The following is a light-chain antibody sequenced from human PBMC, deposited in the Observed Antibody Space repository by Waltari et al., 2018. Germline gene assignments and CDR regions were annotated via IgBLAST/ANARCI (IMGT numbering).Light chain of an antibody. CDR1: QSVLYSSNNYNY. J-gene: IGKJ2*01. Sequence: DIVMTRSPEFLAVSLCERAAINCKSSQSVLYSSNNYNYLACYQQKPGQPPQLLIYGASTRESGVPDRFGGSGSGTHFTLTISSLQAEYVAVYYCQQYYVSPYTFGQGTKLEIK. CDR3: QQYYVSPYT. V-gene: IGKV4-1*01. CDR2: GAS.